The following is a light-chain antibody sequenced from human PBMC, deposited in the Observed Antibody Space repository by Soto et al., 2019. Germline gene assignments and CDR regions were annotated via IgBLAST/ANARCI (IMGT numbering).Light chain of an antibody. CDR2: AAS. CDR3: QQSYSSPPT. V-gene: IGKV1-39*01. J-gene: IGKJ1*01. Sequence: DIQMTQSPSSLSASVGDEVTITCRASQTIMTYLNWYQLKPGKPPRLLIYAASSLQSGVPSRFSGSRSGPDFTLTISSLQPEDFATYYCQQSYSSPPTFGQGSKVDIK. CDR1: QTIMTY.